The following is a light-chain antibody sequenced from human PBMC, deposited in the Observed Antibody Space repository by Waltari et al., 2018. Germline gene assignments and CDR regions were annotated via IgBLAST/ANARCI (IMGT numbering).Light chain of an antibody. CDR1: SSDVGSYNP. V-gene: IGLV2-23*02. J-gene: IGLJ2*01. Sequence: QSALTQPASVSGSPGQSITISCTGTSSDVGSYNPVSWYQQHPGKAPKLMIYEVSKRPSGVSNRFSGSKSGNTASLTISGLQAEDEADYYCCSYAGSTTVVFGGGTKLTVL. CDR2: EVS. CDR3: CSYAGSTTVV.